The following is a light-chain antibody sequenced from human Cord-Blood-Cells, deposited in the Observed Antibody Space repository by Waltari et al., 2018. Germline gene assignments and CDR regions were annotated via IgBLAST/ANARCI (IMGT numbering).Light chain of an antibody. Sequence: QSALTQPASVSGSPGQSITIPCTGTSSDVGGYNYVSWYQQHPGKAPKLMIYDVSKRPSVRSNRFPGSKSGNTASLPISGLQAEDEADYYCSSYTSSSTLVFGTGTKLTVL. V-gene: IGLV2-14*01. CDR3: SSYTSSSTLV. CDR1: SSDVGGYNY. CDR2: DVS. J-gene: IGLJ1*01.